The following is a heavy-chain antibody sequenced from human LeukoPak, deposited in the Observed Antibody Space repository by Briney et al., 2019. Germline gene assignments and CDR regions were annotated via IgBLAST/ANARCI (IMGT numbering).Heavy chain of an antibody. J-gene: IGHJ4*02. V-gene: IGHV3-74*01. D-gene: IGHD2-15*01. Sequence: GGSLRLSCAASGLAFSAYKMHWVRQAPRKGLVWVSRISTDGYTTDYADFVQGGSTASRDNTKNTWSLEMNSLRAEDTAVYYCVVGGSPGYWGQGTLVTVSS. CDR1: GLAFSAYK. CDR3: VVGGSPGY. CDR2: ISTDGYTT.